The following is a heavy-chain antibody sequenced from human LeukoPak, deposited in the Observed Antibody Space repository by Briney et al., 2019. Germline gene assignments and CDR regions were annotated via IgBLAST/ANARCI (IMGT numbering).Heavy chain of an antibody. D-gene: IGHD3-16*02. J-gene: IGHJ4*02. V-gene: IGHV3-23*01. CDR2: ISGSGGST. CDR1: GFTFSSYA. CDR3: VKIPMITFGGVIYYFDY. Sequence: PPGGSLRLSCAASGFTFSSYAMSWVRQAPGKGLEWVSAISGSGGSTYYADSVKGRFTISRDNSKNTLYLQMNSLRADDTAVYYCVKIPMITFGGVIYYFDYWGQGTLVTVSS.